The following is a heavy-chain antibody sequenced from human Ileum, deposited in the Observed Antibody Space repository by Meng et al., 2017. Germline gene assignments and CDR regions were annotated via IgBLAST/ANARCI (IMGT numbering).Heavy chain of an antibody. J-gene: IGHJ4*02. V-gene: IGHV4-34*01. Sequence: WVAVLLKPPWTLRLTGAGKGGSFSGYFWSWIRQPPGKGLEWIGEISHSGSTHYTPSLKSRLTISVDTSNNQFSLKLNSVTAADTAVYYCARGGVAARLGTWGQGALVTVSS. CDR1: GGSFSGYF. CDR3: ARGGVAARLGT. D-gene: IGHD6-6*01. CDR2: ISHSGST.